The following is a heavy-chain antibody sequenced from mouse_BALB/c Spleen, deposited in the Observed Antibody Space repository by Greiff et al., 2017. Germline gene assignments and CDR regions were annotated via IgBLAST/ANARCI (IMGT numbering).Heavy chain of an antibody. CDR1: GYTFTDYA. Sequence: VQLQESGAELVRPGVSVKISCKGSGYTFTDYAMHWVKQSHAKSLEWIGVISTYYGDASYNQKFKGKATMTVDKSSSTAYMELARLTSEDSAIYYCARGGYDYDYFDYWGQGTTLTVSS. J-gene: IGHJ2*01. V-gene: IGHV1S137*01. D-gene: IGHD2-4*01. CDR3: ARGGYDYDYFDY. CDR2: ISTYYGDA.